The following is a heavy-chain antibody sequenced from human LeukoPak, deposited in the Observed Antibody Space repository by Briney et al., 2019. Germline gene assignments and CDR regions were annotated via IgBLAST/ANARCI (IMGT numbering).Heavy chain of an antibody. D-gene: IGHD3-22*01. CDR3: ARVHPHYYYDSSGYYNYFDY. Sequence: SETLSLTCTVSGGSISSYYWSWIRQPAGKGLEWIGRIYTSGSTNYNPSLKSRVTMSVDTSKNQFSLKLSSVTAADTAVYYCARVHPHYYYDSSGYYNYFDYWGQGTLVTVSS. CDR2: IYTSGST. CDR1: GGSISSYY. V-gene: IGHV4-4*07. J-gene: IGHJ4*02.